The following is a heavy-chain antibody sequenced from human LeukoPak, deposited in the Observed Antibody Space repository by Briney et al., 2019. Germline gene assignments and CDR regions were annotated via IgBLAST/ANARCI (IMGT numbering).Heavy chain of an antibody. J-gene: IGHJ4*02. D-gene: IGHD3-10*01. Sequence: GGSLRLSCAASGFTFSSYSMNWVRQAPGKGLEWVSAITATSINTHDADSVQGRFTISRDNSKNTLYLQMNSLRPEDTAIYYCAKLFESGTYNNFFHYWGQGTLVTVFS. CDR3: AKLFESGTYNNFFHY. CDR2: ITATSINT. CDR1: GFTFSSYS. V-gene: IGHV3-23*01.